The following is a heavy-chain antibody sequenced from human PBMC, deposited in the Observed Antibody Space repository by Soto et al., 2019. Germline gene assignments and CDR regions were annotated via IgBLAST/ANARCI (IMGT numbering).Heavy chain of an antibody. J-gene: IGHJ4*02. Sequence: ASVKVSCKASGFTFTSSAMQWVRQARGQRLEWIGWIVVGSGNKNYAQKFQERVTITRDMSTSTAYMELSSLRSEDTAVYYCAAEARTNGVWYYWGQGTLVTVSS. CDR2: IVVGSGNK. CDR3: AAEARTNGVWYY. D-gene: IGHD2-8*01. CDR1: GFTFTSSA. V-gene: IGHV1-58*02.